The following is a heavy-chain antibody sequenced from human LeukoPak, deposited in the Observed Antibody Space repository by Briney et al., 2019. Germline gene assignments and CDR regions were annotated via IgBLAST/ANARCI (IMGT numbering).Heavy chain of an antibody. V-gene: IGHV3-30*18. J-gene: IGHJ4*02. CDR2: FSSDGIHK. CDR3: AKSSGAGQFDY. D-gene: IGHD3-10*01. CDR1: AFTFSSYG. Sequence: GRSLRLSCAASAFTFSSYGMHWVRQAPGQGLEWVAVFSSDGIHKYYSNSVKGRFTISRDNSKNTLYLQMNSRRPEDTAVYYCAKSSGAGQFDYWGQGTLVTVSS.